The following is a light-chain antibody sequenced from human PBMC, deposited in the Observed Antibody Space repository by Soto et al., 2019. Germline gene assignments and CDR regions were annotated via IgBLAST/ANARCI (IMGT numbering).Light chain of an antibody. CDR2: DVS. V-gene: IGLV2-11*01. Sequence: QSVLTQPRSVSGSPGQSVTISCTGTISDVGGYNYVSWYQQHPGKAPKLMIYDVSKRPSGVPDRFSGSKSGNTASLTISGLQAEDEADYHCCSYAGSYTVIFGGGTKLTVL. J-gene: IGLJ2*01. CDR1: ISDVGGYNY. CDR3: CSYAGSYTVI.